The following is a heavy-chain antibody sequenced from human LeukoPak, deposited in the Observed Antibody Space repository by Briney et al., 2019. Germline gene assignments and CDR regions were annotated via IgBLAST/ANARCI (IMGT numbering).Heavy chain of an antibody. V-gene: IGHV4-61*01. CDR2: IYYSGST. J-gene: IGHJ6*03. D-gene: IGHD6-13*01. CDR3: ARGVAALPWGYYYYMDV. Sequence: SSETLSLTCTVSGGSISSGSYYWSWIRQPPGKGLEWIGYIYYSGSTNYNPSLKSRVTISVDTSKNQFSLKLSSVTAADTAVYYCARGVAALPWGYYYYMDVWGKGTTVTVSS. CDR1: GGSISSGSYY.